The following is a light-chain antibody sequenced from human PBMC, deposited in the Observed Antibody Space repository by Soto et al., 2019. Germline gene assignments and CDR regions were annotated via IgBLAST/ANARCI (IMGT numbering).Light chain of an antibody. CDR1: QAITTY. CDR3: QQSYSTLPIT. J-gene: IGKJ5*01. V-gene: IGKV1-39*01. Sequence: IQMTQSPSSLSASVGDRVTFTCRSRQAITTYLNWYHHRPGTAPKLLIYAASILQNGVPSRFSGSGSGTDFTLTISGLQPEDFGTYYCQQSYSTLPITFGPGTRLDIK. CDR2: AAS.